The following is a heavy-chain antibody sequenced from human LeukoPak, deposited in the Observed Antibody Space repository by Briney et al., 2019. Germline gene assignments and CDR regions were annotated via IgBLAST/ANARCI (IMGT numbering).Heavy chain of an antibody. Sequence: PGGSLRLSCAASGFTVSTNYMSWVRQAPGKGLEWVAVIVGDGSKAHCADSVRGRFTVSRDNSKNTLYLQMNSLRAEDTAVYYCARDSITGDNSLDFWGRGTLVTVSS. D-gene: IGHD7-27*01. CDR3: ARDSITGDNSLDF. J-gene: IGHJ4*02. CDR2: IVGDGSKA. V-gene: IGHV3-30*03. CDR1: GFTVSTNY.